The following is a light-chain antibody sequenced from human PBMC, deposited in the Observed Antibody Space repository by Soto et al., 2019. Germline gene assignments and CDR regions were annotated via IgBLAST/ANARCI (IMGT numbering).Light chain of an antibody. CDR2: QAS. CDR1: QSISSW. Sequence: DIQMTQSPSTLSASVGDRVTITCRASQSISSWLAWYQQKPGKAPKLLIYQASSLETGVPSRFSGSGSGTESTSAITSLQPNDCATYVYQQYNSFTSTFGQGTKVEIK. J-gene: IGKJ1*01. V-gene: IGKV1-5*03. CDR3: QQYNSFTST.